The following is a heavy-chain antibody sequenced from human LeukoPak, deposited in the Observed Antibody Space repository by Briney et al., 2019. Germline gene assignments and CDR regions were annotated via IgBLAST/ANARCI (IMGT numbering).Heavy chain of an antibody. J-gene: IGHJ6*03. Sequence: SQTLSLTCAISGDSVSSNSAAWNWIRQSPSRGLEWLGRTYYRSKGYTDYAISVKSRITINPDTSKNHFYLQLNPVTPEDTAVYYCARSIMITFGGVSVGHWDYYHYMDVWGKGTTVTVSS. D-gene: IGHD3-16*02. CDR1: GDSVSSNSAA. V-gene: IGHV6-1*01. CDR3: ARSIMITFGGVSVGHWDYYHYMDV. CDR2: TYYRSKGYT.